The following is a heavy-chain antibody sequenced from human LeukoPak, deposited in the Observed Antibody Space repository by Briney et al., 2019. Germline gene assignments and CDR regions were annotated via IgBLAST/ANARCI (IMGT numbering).Heavy chain of an antibody. J-gene: IGHJ3*02. Sequence: GGSLRLSCAASGFTFSSYSMNWVRQAPGKGLEWVSSISSNSSYIYYADSVKGRFTISRDNDKNSLYLQMNSLRAEDTAVYYCARDRAVVIGAFDIWGQGTMVTVSS. CDR1: GFTFSSYS. CDR3: ARDRAVVIGAFDI. D-gene: IGHD3-22*01. V-gene: IGHV3-21*01. CDR2: ISSNSSYI.